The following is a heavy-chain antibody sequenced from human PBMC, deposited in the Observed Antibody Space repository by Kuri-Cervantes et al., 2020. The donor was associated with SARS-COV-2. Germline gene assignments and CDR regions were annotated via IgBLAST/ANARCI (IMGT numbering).Heavy chain of an antibody. Sequence: SVKVSCKDSGGTFSSYAISWVRQAPGQGLEWMGGIIPIFGTANYAQKFQGRVTITTDESTSTAYMELSSLRSEDTAVYYCARERDYYGSGYIWGQGTTVTVSS. CDR1: GGTFSSYA. CDR3: ARERDYYGSGYI. CDR2: IIPIFGTA. D-gene: IGHD3-10*01. V-gene: IGHV1-69*05. J-gene: IGHJ3*02.